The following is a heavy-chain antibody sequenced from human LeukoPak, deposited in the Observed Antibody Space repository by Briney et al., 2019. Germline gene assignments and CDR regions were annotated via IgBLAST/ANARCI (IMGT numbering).Heavy chain of an antibody. Sequence: ASVKVSCKASGYTFTGYYMHWVRQAPGQGLEWMGRINPNSGGTNYAQKFQGRVTMTRDTSISTTYMELSRLGSDDTAVYYSAREGAVGATDYWGQGTLVTVSS. CDR2: INPNSGGT. D-gene: IGHD1-26*01. CDR1: GYTFTGYY. V-gene: IGHV1-2*06. CDR3: AREGAVGATDY. J-gene: IGHJ4*02.